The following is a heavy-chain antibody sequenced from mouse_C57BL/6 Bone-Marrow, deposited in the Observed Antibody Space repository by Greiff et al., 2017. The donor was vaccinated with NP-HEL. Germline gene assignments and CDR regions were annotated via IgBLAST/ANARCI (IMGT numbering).Heavy chain of an antibody. Sequence: EVQLQESGPELVKPGASVKIPCKASGYTFTDYNMDWVKQSHGKSLEWIGDINPNNGGTIYNQKFKGKATLTVDKSSSTAYMELRSLTSEDTAVYYCARSLLFLFAYWGQGTLVTVSA. J-gene: IGHJ3*01. CDR2: INPNNGGT. CDR3: ARSLLFLFAY. V-gene: IGHV1-18*01. CDR1: GYTFTDYN. D-gene: IGHD2-10*01.